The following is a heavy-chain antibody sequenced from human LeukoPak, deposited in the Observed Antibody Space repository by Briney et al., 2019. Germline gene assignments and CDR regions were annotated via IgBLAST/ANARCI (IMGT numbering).Heavy chain of an antibody. CDR3: APYCSGGSCYGVDY. Sequence: PGGSLRLSCAASGSTFSSYAMSWVHQAPGKGLEWVSAISGSGGSTYYADSVKGRFTISRDNSKNTLYLQMNGLRAEDTAVYYCAPYCSGGSCYGVDYWGQGTLVTVSS. V-gene: IGHV3-23*01. CDR2: ISGSGGST. CDR1: GSTFSSYA. J-gene: IGHJ4*02. D-gene: IGHD2-15*01.